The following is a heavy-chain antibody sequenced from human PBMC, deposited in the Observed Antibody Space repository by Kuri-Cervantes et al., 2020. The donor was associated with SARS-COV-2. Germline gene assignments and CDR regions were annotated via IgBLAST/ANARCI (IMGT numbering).Heavy chain of an antibody. Sequence: GESLKISCAASGFTFSSYWMHWVRQAPGKGLVWVSRINSDGSTTSYADSVKGLFTISRDNAKNTLYLQMNSLRAEDTAVCYCARISIWVVAATLFLAYYYYYGMDVWGQGTTVTVSS. J-gene: IGHJ6*02. CDR3: ARISIWVVAATLFLAYYYYYGMDV. D-gene: IGHD2-15*01. CDR1: GFTFSSYW. CDR2: INSDGSTT. V-gene: IGHV3-74*01.